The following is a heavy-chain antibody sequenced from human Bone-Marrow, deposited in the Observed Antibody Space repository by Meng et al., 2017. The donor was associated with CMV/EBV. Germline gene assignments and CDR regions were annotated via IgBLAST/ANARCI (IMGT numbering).Heavy chain of an antibody. D-gene: IGHD4-11*01. V-gene: IGHV1-18*01. CDR2: ISGYNDNT. CDR3: ARDRGLQLTSYYFDY. CDR1: GDTFTSYG. Sequence: GDTFTSYGISWVRQAPGQGLEWMGWISGYNDNTNYAQKFRDRVTMTTDTSTSTAYMELRSLRSDDTAVYYCARDRGLQLTSYYFDYWGQGTLVTVSS. J-gene: IGHJ4*02.